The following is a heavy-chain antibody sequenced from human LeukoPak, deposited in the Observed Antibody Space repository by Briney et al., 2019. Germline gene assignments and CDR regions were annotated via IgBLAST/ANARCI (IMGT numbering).Heavy chain of an antibody. CDR1: GYTFTSYG. V-gene: IGHV1-69*04. CDR3: ARGRTAMAPNDY. Sequence: SVKVSCKASGYTFTSYGISWVRQAPGQGLEWMGRIIPILGIANYAQKFQGRVTITADKSTSTAYMELSSLRSEDTAVYYCARGRTAMAPNDYWGQGTLVTVSS. J-gene: IGHJ4*02. D-gene: IGHD5-18*01. CDR2: IIPILGIA.